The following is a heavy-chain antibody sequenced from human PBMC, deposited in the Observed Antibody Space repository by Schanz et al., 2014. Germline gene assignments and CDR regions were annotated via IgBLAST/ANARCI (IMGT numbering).Heavy chain of an antibody. CDR3: ARGLIAAAGGAFDY. D-gene: IGHD6-13*01. Sequence: EVQLVESGGGLVQPGGSLRLSCTASGFTFSGFWMTWVRQAPGKGLEWVSYISGSSRTIYYADSVKGRFTISRDNSKNSLYLQMNSLRAGDAAVYYCARGLIAAAGGAFDYWGQGTLVAVSA. CDR2: ISGSSRTI. CDR1: GFTFSGFW. V-gene: IGHV3-48*04. J-gene: IGHJ4*02.